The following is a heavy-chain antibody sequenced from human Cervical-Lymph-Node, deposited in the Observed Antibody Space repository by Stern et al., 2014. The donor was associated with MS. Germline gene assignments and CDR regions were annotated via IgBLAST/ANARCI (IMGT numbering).Heavy chain of an antibody. CDR2: IYPGESDA. V-gene: IGHV5-51*01. CDR1: GYRFSNYW. Sequence: VQLVQSGAEVKRPGESLRISCKASGYRFSNYWIGWVRQVPGKDLEWMGIIYPGESDARHSPSFQGQVTISADKYISTAYLQWSSLKASDSAMYYCARQLGASMPFDCWGQGTLVTVSS. CDR3: ARQLGASMPFDC. D-gene: IGHD2/OR15-2a*01. J-gene: IGHJ4*02.